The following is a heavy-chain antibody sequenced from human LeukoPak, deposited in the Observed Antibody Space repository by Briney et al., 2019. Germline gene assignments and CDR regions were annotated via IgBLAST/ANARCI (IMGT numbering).Heavy chain of an antibody. Sequence: SVTVSCTASGYAFSSHPVSWVRQAPGQGLEWMGGIIPIFGTANYAQKFQGRVTITADESTSTAYMELSSLRSEDTAVYYCARSDVDTNLNRAYYYGMDVWGQGTTVTVSS. J-gene: IGHJ6*02. V-gene: IGHV1-69*13. CDR2: IIPIFGTA. CDR1: GYAFSSHP. CDR3: ARSDVDTNLNRAYYYGMDV. D-gene: IGHD5-18*01.